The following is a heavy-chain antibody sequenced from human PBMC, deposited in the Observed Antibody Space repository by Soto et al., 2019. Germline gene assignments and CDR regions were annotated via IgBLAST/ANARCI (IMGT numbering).Heavy chain of an antibody. V-gene: IGHV3-53*01. CDR2: IYRDGST. J-gene: IGHJ5*02. Sequence: PWGSLRLSCAASGFTVSTNFMSWVRQAPGKGLEWVSVIYRDGSTYFADSLKGRFTIARENSKNKLYLQMNSLRVEDTAVYYCARGASSLPXWGQGTLVTVSX. CDR3: ARGASSLPX. D-gene: IGHD6-6*01. CDR1: GFTVSTNF.